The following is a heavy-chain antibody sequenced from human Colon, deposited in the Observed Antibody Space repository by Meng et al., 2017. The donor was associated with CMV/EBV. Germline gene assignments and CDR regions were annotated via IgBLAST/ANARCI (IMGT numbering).Heavy chain of an antibody. CDR2: IYDSGST. CDR1: GGSISSTTYY. CDR3: ARFWGGGGLTNGLDV. Sequence: SETLSLTCSVSGGSISSTTYYWGWVRQPPGKGLEWIGSIYDSGSTSHNPSLKSRVTMSVDTSKKQSSLKLRSVTAADTAVYYCARFWGGGGLTNGLDVWGQGTTVTVSS. V-gene: IGHV4-39*07. J-gene: IGHJ6*02. D-gene: IGHD3-3*01.